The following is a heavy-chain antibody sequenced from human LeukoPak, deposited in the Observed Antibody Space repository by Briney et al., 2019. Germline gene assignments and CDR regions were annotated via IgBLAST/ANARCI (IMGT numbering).Heavy chain of an antibody. CDR2: IYYSGST. J-gene: IGHJ4*02. CDR1: GSXXXXY. V-gene: IGHV4-59*01. Sequence: GSXXXXYXXXVGXPPXKXXXXXXSIYYSGSTNYNPSLKSRVTISIDTSKNQFSPKLSSVTAADTAVYYCARVGEGYSNYYFDYWGQGTLVTVSS. D-gene: IGHD4-11*01. CDR3: ARVGEGYSNYYFDY.